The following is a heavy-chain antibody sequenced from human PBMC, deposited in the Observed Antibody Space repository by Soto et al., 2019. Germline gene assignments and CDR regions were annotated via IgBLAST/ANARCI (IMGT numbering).Heavy chain of an antibody. D-gene: IGHD3-3*01. Sequence: QVQLQESGPGLVKPSGTLSLTCTVSNGSISSSNWWSWVRQSPGKGLEWIGEVAQNGYVGSFPSLGEGLEWIGEGAENGYVESTPYLKGRLTILLDIHTNRFSLRLTSVTAADTAVYYCARNRLDGYDVDSWGQGILVTVSS. CDR2: VAQNGYV. CDR1: NGSISSSNW. V-gene: IGHV4-4*02. J-gene: IGHJ4*02. CDR3: HTNRFSLRLTSVTAADTAVYYCARNRLDGYDVDS.